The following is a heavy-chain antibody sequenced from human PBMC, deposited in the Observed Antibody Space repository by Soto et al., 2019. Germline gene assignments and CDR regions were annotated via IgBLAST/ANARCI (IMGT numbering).Heavy chain of an antibody. CDR1: GFTFSEYY. CDR2: ISSSGSTI. V-gene: IGHV3-11*01. J-gene: IGHJ5*02. D-gene: IGHD5-12*01. CDR3: ARGSYVDIVATIPNWFDP. Sequence: GGSLRLSCAASGFTFSEYYMSWIRQAPGKGLEWVSYISSSGSTIYYADSVKGRFTISRDNAKNSLYLQMNSLRAEDTAVYYCARGSYVDIVATIPNWFDPWGQGTLVTVSS.